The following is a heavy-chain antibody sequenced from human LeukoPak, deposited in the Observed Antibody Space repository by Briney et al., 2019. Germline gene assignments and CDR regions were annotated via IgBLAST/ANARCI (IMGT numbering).Heavy chain of an antibody. Sequence: PGGSLRLSCAASGFTFDDYGMSWVRHAPGKGLEWVSGINWNGGSTGYADSVKGRFTISRDNAKNSLYLQMNSLRAEDTALYYCARVQLGYYYMDVWGKGTTVTVSS. CDR3: ARVQLGYYYMDV. J-gene: IGHJ6*03. D-gene: IGHD5-18*01. V-gene: IGHV3-20*04. CDR1: GFTFDDYG. CDR2: INWNGGST.